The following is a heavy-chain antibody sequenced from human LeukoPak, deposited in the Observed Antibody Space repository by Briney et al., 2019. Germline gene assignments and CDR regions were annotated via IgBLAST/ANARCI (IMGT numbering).Heavy chain of an antibody. Sequence: ASVKVSCKASGHTFTSYGISWVRQAPGQGLEWMGWISAYNGNTNYAQKLQGRVTMTTDTSTSTAYMELRSLRSDDTAVYYCAGIYDSSGYYSYAFDIWGQGTMVTVSS. V-gene: IGHV1-18*01. D-gene: IGHD3-22*01. CDR1: GHTFTSYG. J-gene: IGHJ3*02. CDR3: AGIYDSSGYYSYAFDI. CDR2: ISAYNGNT.